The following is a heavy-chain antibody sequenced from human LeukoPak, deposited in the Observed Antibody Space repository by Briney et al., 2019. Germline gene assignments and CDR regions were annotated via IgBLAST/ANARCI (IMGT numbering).Heavy chain of an antibody. CDR3: ARHYYDSSGYLGY. CDR2: IYPGDSDT. CDR1: GSIFTSYW. V-gene: IGHV5-51*01. Sequence: GASLKISCQGSGSIFTSYWIGWVRQLPGKGREWMGIIYPGDSDTRYSPSFQGQVTISADKSISTAYLQWSSLKASDTAMYYCARHYYDSSGYLGYWGQGTLVTVSS. J-gene: IGHJ4*02. D-gene: IGHD3-22*01.